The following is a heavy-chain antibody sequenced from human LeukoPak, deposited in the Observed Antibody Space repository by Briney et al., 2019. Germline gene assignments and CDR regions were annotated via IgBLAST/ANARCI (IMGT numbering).Heavy chain of an antibody. CDR1: GYTFTGYY. CDR3: AREAMRVTVENDGLDI. J-gene: IGHJ3*02. D-gene: IGHD4-11*01. Sequence: ASVKVSCKTSGYTFTGYYIHWVRQAPGQGLEWMGRILPNSGGTNYAQRFQGRVTMTRDTSISTAYMELSRLTSDDTAMYYCAREAMRVTVENDGLDIWGQGTVVTVSS. V-gene: IGHV1-2*06. CDR2: ILPNSGGT.